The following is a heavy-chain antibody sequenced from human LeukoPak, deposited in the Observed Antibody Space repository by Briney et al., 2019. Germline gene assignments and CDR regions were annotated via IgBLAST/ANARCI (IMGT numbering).Heavy chain of an antibody. V-gene: IGHV3-23*01. J-gene: IGHJ3*02. D-gene: IGHD2/OR15-2a*01. Sequence: SGGSLRLSCAVSGFIFDNYAMSWVRQAPGKGLEWVSTITGSGGRTYFADSVKGRFTISRDNSNNTLSLQMKSLRAEDTALYHCAKGTCTSTSCYGNAFDIWGQGTVVTVSS. CDR3: AKGTCTSTSCYGNAFDI. CDR1: GFIFDNYA. CDR2: ITGSGGRT.